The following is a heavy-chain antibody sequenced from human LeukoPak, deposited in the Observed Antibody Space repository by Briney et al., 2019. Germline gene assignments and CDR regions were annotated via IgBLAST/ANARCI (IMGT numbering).Heavy chain of an antibody. CDR2: INHSGST. J-gene: IGHJ4*02. D-gene: IGHD6-6*01. CDR1: GGSFSGYY. V-gene: IGHV4-34*01. CDR3: ARYALGPARGFDY. Sequence: PSETLSLTCAVYGGSFSGYYWSWIRQPPGKGLEWIGEINHSGSTNYNPSLKSRVTISVDTSKNQFSLKLSSVTAADTAVYYCARYALGPARGFDYWGQGTLVTVSS.